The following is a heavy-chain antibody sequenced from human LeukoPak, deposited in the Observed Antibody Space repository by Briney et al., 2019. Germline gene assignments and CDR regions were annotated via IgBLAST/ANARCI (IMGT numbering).Heavy chain of an antibody. CDR3: ARYCSGGSCYSPDAFDI. CDR2: ISYSGST. J-gene: IGHJ3*02. D-gene: IGHD2-15*01. CDR1: GGSISSSDYY. V-gene: IGHV4-39*01. Sequence: PSETLSLTCTVSGGSISSSDYYWGWIRQPPGKGLEWIGSISYSGSTYYNPSLKSRVTISVDTSKNQFSLKLSSVTAADTAVYYCARYCSGGSCYSPDAFDIWGQGTMVTVSS.